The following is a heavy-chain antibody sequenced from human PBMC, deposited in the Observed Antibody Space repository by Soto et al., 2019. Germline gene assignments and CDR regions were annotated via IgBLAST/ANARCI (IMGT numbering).Heavy chain of an antibody. CDR2: ISAYTDTP. V-gene: IGHV1-18*01. CDR3: ARVIPGVEAWLDP. J-gene: IGHJ5*02. Sequence: ASVKVSCKASGYTFTNFGVTWVRRAPGQGLEWMGWISAYTDTPNYAQKFQGRVTMTIDTSTSTAYMDLRSLTSDDTAVYYCARVIPGVEAWLDPWGAGTLVTVYS. CDR1: GYTFTNFG. D-gene: IGHD2-2*01.